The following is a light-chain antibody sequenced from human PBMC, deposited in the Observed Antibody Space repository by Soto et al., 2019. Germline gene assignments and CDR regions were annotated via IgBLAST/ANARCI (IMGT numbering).Light chain of an antibody. CDR2: AAS. CDR1: QTISTY. V-gene: IGKV1-39*01. J-gene: IGKJ4*01. CDR3: QQSYATPLT. Sequence: DIQMTQSPNSLSASVGDTVTITCRASQTISTYLNWYQKKAGEAPELLIYAASNLQSGVPLRFTGSGSGTDFTLTILSLQPEDFATYYCQQSYATPLTFGGGTKVEIK.